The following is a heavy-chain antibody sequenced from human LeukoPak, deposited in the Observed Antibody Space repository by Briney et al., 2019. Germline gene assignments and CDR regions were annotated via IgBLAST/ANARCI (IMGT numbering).Heavy chain of an antibody. CDR2: ISTSSSYI. CDR3: ARGGPHCSGGSCYGYFDQ. Sequence: GGSLRLSCAASGFTFSRYSMNWVRQAPGKGLEWVSSISTSSSYIYYADSVKGRFTISRDNAKNSLYLQMNSLRADDTAVYYCARGGPHCSGGSCYGYFDQWGQGTLVTVSS. D-gene: IGHD2-15*01. V-gene: IGHV3-21*01. J-gene: IGHJ4*02. CDR1: GFTFSRYS.